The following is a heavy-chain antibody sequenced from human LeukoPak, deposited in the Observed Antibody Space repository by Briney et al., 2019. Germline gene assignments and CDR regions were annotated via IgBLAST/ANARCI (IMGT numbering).Heavy chain of an antibody. CDR2: IYHSGST. J-gene: IGHJ5*02. CDR3: ARDGHGSGPHRVIDP. CDR1: GGSISGGGYS. Sequence: PSETLSLTCAVSGGSISGGGYSWCWIRQPPGKGLEWIGYIYHSGSTYYNPSLKSRVTISVDRSKNQFSLKLSSVTAADTAVYYCARDGHGSGPHRVIDPWGQGTLVTVSS. D-gene: IGHD3-3*01. V-gene: IGHV4-30-2*01.